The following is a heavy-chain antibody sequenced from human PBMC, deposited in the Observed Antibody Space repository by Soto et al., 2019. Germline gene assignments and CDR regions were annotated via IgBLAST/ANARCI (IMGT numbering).Heavy chain of an antibody. CDR1: GGTFSSYA. V-gene: IGHV1-69*06. D-gene: IGHD3-16*01. J-gene: IGHJ6*02. CDR2: IIPIFGTA. CDR3: GRDDPGGGRSIPYYYYGMDV. Sequence: QVQLVQSGAEVKKPGSSVKVSCKASGGTFSSYAISWVRQAPGQGLEWMGGIIPIFGTANYAQKFQGRVTITADKTTGTAYKGVSSLGSEDTAVYYWGRDDPGGGRSIPYYYYGMDVWGQGTTVTVSS.